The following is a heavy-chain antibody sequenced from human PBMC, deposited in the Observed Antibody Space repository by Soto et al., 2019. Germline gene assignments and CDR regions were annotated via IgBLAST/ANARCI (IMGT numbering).Heavy chain of an antibody. CDR2: ISHYSSLI. J-gene: IGHJ4*02. D-gene: IGHD1-1*01. Sequence: GGSLRLSCAASGFVFSSYSMNWVRQVPGKGLEWVSSISHYSSLIYYADSVKGRFTMSRDNAKSSLFLQMDSLRAEDTAVYYCARDPGRTDAYNVDYWGRGTLVTVSS. CDR3: ARDPGRTDAYNVDY. CDR1: GFVFSSYS. V-gene: IGHV3-21*01.